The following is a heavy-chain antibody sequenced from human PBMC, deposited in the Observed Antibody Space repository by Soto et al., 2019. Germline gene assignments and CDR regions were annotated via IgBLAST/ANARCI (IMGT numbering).Heavy chain of an antibody. Sequence: EVQLVESGGGLVKPGGSLRLSCEGSGFTFSSSTMTWVRQAPGKGPEWVSSISSSSSYIYQPDSLKGRFTISRDNAKKSVFLDVSSLRAEDTAVYYCVRDLGELFAIWGQGTPVSVSS. CDR1: GFTFSSST. J-gene: IGHJ4*02. V-gene: IGHV3-21*01. CDR3: VRDLGELFAI. CDR2: ISSSSSYI. D-gene: IGHD2-8*01.